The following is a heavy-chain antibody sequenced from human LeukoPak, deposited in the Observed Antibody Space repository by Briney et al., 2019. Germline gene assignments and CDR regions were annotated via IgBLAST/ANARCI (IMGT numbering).Heavy chain of an antibody. D-gene: IGHD3-10*01. V-gene: IGHV3-23*01. CDR1: GFIFSSYA. CDR3: AKGGVQSAPLDY. CDR2: IVGSGGSA. Sequence: GGSLRLSCAASGFIFSSYAMSWVRQAPGKGLEWVSVIVGSGGSAYYADSVKGRFTISRDNYKNTLYLQVNSLRAEDTAVYYCAKGGVQSAPLDYWGQGTLVTVSS. J-gene: IGHJ4*02.